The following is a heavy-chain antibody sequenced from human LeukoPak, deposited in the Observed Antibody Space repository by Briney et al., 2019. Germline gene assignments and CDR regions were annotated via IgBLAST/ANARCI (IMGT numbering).Heavy chain of an antibody. Sequence: PGGSLRLSCAASGFTFSSYGMHWVRQAPGKGLEWVAVISYDGSNKYYADSVKGRFTISRDNSKNTLYLQRNSLRAEDTAVYYCGKDYHQGPYYYDSSGYYYWGQGTLVTVSS. CDR2: ISYDGSNK. CDR3: GKDYHQGPYYYDSSGYYY. J-gene: IGHJ4*02. CDR1: GFTFSSYG. V-gene: IGHV3-30*18. D-gene: IGHD3-22*01.